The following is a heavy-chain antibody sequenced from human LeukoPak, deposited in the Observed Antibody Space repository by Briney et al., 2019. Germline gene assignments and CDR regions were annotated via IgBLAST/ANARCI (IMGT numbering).Heavy chain of an antibody. V-gene: IGHV3-7*03. D-gene: IGHD4-17*01. CDR2: INQDGSEK. CDR3: ARPTVTTGIDAFDI. CDR1: GFTFSRYW. Sequence: GGSLRLSCAASGFTFSRYWLTWVRQAPGKGLEWVANINQDGSEKYYVDSVKGRFTISRDNAKTSLYLQMSSLRAEDTAVYYCARPTVTTGIDAFDIWGQGTMVTVSS. J-gene: IGHJ3*02.